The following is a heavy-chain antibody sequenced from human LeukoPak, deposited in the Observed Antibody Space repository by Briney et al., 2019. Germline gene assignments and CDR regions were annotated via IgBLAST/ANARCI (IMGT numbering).Heavy chain of an antibody. J-gene: IGHJ3*02. V-gene: IGHV4-31*03. CDR1: GGSISSGGYY. D-gene: IGHD6-19*01. Sequence: PSETLSLTCTVSGGSISSGGYYWSWIRQQPGKGLEWIGYIYYSGSTYYNPSLKSRITISVDTSKNQFFLKMSSVTAADTAVYYCARAPPTIAVAGSAFDIWGQGTMVTVSS. CDR2: IYYSGST. CDR3: ARAPPTIAVAGSAFDI.